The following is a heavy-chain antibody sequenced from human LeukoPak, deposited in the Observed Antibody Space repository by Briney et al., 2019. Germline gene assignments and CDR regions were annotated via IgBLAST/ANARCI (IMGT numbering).Heavy chain of an antibody. CDR1: GFTVSSNY. D-gene: IGHD3-22*01. CDR3: ARDSYSNGYDSSGYYYGGAFDI. J-gene: IGHJ3*02. Sequence: GGSLRLSCAASGFTVSSNYMSWVRQAPGKGLEWVSVIYSGGSTYYADSVKGRFTISRDNSKNTLYLQMNSLRAEDTAVYYCARDSYSNGYDSSGYYYGGAFDIWGQGTMVTVSS. V-gene: IGHV3-53*05. CDR2: IYSGGST.